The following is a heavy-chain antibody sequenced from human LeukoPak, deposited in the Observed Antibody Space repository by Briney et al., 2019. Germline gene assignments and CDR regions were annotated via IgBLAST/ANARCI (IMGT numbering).Heavy chain of an antibody. CDR2: ISGSGGYT. Sequence: GGSLRLSCAASGFTFSSYAMSWVRQAPGKGLEWVSTISGSGGYTYYADSVKGRFTISRDNSKNTLYLQMNSLRAEGTAVYYCARVGPSSGWPEIDYWGQGTLVTVSS. D-gene: IGHD6-19*01. V-gene: IGHV3-23*01. J-gene: IGHJ4*02. CDR3: ARVGPSSGWPEIDY. CDR1: GFTFSSYA.